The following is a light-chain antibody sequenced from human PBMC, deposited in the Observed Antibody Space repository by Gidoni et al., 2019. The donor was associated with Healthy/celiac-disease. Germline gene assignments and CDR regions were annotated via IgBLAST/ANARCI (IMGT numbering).Light chain of an antibody. J-gene: IGKJ2*01. CDR3: QQYNNWPQT. V-gene: IGKV3-15*01. CDR1: QSVSSN. CDR2: DAS. Sequence: EIVMTQSPATLSVSPGKRATLSCRASQSVSSNLAWYQQKPGQAPRLLIYDASTRATGIPARFRGSGSGTEFTLSISSLQSEDFAVYYCQQYNNWPQTFGQGTKLEIK.